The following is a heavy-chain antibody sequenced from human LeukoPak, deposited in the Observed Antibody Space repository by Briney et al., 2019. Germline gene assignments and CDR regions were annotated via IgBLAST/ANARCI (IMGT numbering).Heavy chain of an antibody. CDR2: INHSGST. CDR1: GGSFSGYY. J-gene: IGHJ4*02. D-gene: IGHD3-16*01. CDR3: ARHDDQRPFDY. V-gene: IGHV4-34*01. Sequence: PSETLSLTCAVYGGSFSGYYWSWIRQPPGKGLEWIGEINHSGSTNYNPSLKSRVTISVDTSKNQFSLKLSSVTAADTAVYYCARHDDQRPFDYWGQGALVTVSS.